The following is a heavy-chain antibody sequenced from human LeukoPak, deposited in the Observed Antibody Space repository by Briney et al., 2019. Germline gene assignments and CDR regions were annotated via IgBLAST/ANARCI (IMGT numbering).Heavy chain of an antibody. CDR2: ISTGSVYL. Sequence: GGSLRLSCAASGFTFGDYTMNWVRQAPGKGLEWVSSISTGSVYLYYADSVKGRFTISRDNDKNSLYLQIDSLRAEDTAVYYCARGSSDDYLDYWGQGTLVTVSS. CDR3: ARGSSDDYLDY. CDR1: GFTFGDYT. V-gene: IGHV3-21*06. J-gene: IGHJ4*02.